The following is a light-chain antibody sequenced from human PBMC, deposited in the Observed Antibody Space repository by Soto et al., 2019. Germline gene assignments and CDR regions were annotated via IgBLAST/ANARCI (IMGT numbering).Light chain of an antibody. J-gene: IGKJ2*01. V-gene: IGKV3-15*01. CDR1: QSVSSN. CDR3: QQYNNLYT. Sequence: EIVMTQSPATLSVSPGERATLSCRASQSVSSNLAWYQQKPGQAPRLLIYGASTRATGIPARFSGSGSGTELTPIISGVQSEDFVVYYCQQYNNLYTFGRGTSLEIK. CDR2: GAS.